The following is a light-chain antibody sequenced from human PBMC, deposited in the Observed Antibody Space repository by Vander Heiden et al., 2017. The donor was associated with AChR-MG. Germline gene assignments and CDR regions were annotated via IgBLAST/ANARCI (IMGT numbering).Light chain of an antibody. CDR1: QSISTW. V-gene: IGKV1-5*03. Sequence: DIQMTQSPSTLSASAGDRVSITCRASQSISTWLAWYQQKPGKAPKLLLYKASTLGSGVPSRFSGSGCGTEFTLTISSRQPDDFATYYCQQYKDYSPLTFGAETKVGIK. J-gene: IGKJ4*01. CDR2: KAS. CDR3: QQYKDYSPLT.